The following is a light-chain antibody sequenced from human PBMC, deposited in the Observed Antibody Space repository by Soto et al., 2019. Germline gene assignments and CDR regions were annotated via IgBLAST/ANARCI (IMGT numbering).Light chain of an antibody. Sequence: EIVLTQSPGTLSLSPGETATLSCRASQSFRSNYLAWYQQRPGQAPRLLIYAVSSRASGIPDRFSGSVSGTDFNLTISRLEPEDSAVYYCQQYDRIPGFTFGGGTKVEI. V-gene: IGKV3-20*01. J-gene: IGKJ4*01. CDR2: AVS. CDR3: QQYDRIPGFT. CDR1: QSFRSNY.